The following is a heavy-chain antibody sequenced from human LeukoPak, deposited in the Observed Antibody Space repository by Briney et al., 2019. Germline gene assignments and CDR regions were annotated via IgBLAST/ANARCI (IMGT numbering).Heavy chain of an antibody. D-gene: IGHD6-6*01. CDR1: GGSFRSYY. J-gene: IGHJ6*03. Sequence: PSETLSLTCTVSGGSFRSYYWSWIRQPPGKGLEGIGYIYFSGSTNYNPPLKRRVTISVNTSKNQFSLKLSSVTAADTAVYYCARDRRSSIAARAADYYSYMDVWGKGATVTVSS. V-gene: IGHV4-59*01. CDR2: IYFSGST. CDR3: ARDRRSSIAARAADYYSYMDV.